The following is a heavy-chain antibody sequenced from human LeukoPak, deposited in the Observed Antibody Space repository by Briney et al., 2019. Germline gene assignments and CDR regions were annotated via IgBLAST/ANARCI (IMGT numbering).Heavy chain of an antibody. D-gene: IGHD5-24*01. Sequence: PGGSLRLSCAASGFTFSSYGMHWVRQAPGKGLEWVAVISDDGINKYYVDSVKGRFTISRDNAKNSLYLQMNSLRAGDTAVYYCARNRRDGYRSLFDYWGQGTLVTVSS. CDR2: ISDDGINK. CDR3: ARNRRDGYRSLFDY. CDR1: GFTFSSYG. J-gene: IGHJ4*02. V-gene: IGHV3-30*03.